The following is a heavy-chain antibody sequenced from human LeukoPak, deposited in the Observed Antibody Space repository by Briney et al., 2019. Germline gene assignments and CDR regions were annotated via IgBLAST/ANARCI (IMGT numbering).Heavy chain of an antibody. V-gene: IGHV4-4*07. Sequence: SETLSLTCTVSGGSISSYYWSWIRQPAGKGLEWIGRIYTSGSTNYNPSLKSRVTMSVDTSKNQFSLKLSSVTAADTAVYYRAREDVDTAMVYFDYWGQGTLVTVSS. J-gene: IGHJ4*02. CDR1: GGSISSYY. D-gene: IGHD5-18*01. CDR2: IYTSGST. CDR3: AREDVDTAMVYFDY.